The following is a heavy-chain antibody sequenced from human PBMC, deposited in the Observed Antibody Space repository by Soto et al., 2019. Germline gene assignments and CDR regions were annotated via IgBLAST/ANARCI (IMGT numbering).Heavy chain of an antibody. V-gene: IGHV3-23*01. Sequence: GGSLRLSCAASGFTFSNYAMNWVRQAPEKGLEWVSVISGSGGSTYYADSVKGRFTISRDNSKSTLYLQMNSLRAEDTALYYCAKGRSYYYYYGVDVWGQGTTVTVSS. J-gene: IGHJ6*02. CDR3: AKGRSYYYYYGVDV. CDR1: GFTFSNYA. CDR2: ISGSGGST.